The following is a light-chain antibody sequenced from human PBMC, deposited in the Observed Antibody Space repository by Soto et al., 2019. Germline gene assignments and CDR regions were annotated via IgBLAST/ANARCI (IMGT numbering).Light chain of an antibody. J-gene: IGKJ3*01. V-gene: IGKV1-39*01. CDR3: QQSYSTPFT. CDR1: QSISSY. Sequence: DIQMTQSPSSLSASVGDRVTITCRASQSISSYLNWYQQKPGKAPKLLIYAASSLQSGVPSRFSGSGSGTDFTLTISSLQPEDFATYYCQQSYSTPFTCRPGTKVDIK. CDR2: AAS.